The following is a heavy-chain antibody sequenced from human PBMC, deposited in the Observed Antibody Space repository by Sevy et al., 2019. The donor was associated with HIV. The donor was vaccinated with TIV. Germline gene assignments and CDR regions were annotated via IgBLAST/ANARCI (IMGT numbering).Heavy chain of an antibody. CDR1: GFTFSNYW. CDR3: RSGSYYKMSYYYYMDV. D-gene: IGHD3-10*01. V-gene: IGHV3-7*03. Sequence: GGSLRLSCAASGFTFSNYWMSWVRQAPGKGLEWVANIKQDGSEKYYVDSVKGRFTISRDNAKNSLYLQMNSLRAEDTAVYYCRSGSYYKMSYYYYMDVWGKGTTVTVSS. J-gene: IGHJ6*03. CDR2: IKQDGSEK.